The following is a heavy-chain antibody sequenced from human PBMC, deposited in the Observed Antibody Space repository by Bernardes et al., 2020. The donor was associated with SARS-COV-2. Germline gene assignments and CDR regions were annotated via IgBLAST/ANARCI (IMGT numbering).Heavy chain of an antibody. CDR1: GGSISSYY. CDR3: AREDSSGYFVWFDP. V-gene: IGHV4-59*01. D-gene: IGHD3-22*01. Sequence: SDTLYVTCTVSGGSISSYYWSWIRQPPGKGLEWSGYISDSGSTNYNPSLKSRVTISEDTSKNQFSLKLSSVTAADTAVYYCAREDSSGYFVWFDPWGQGTLVTVSS. CDR2: ISDSGST. J-gene: IGHJ5*02.